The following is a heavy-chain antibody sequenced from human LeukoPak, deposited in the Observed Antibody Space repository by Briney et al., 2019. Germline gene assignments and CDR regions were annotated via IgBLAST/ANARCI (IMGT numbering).Heavy chain of an antibody. CDR3: ARSWAGMYYPFYYFDY. Sequence: SETLSLTCAVYGDSFSGYYWSWIRQPPGKGLEWIAEINHRGTTHYNPSLKSRVDISADTSKYQFSLHLDSVTAADTAVYYCARSWAGMYYPFYYFDYWGQGTLVSVSS. CDR2: INHRGTT. V-gene: IGHV4-34*01. CDR1: GDSFSGYY. J-gene: IGHJ4*02. D-gene: IGHD1-26*01.